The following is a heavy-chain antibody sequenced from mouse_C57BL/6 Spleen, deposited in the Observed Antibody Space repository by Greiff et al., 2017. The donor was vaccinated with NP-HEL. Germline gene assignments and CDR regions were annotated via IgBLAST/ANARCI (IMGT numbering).Heavy chain of an antibody. D-gene: IGHD1-3*01. Sequence: EVKLVESGGGLVQPGGSLKLSCAASGFTFSDYYMYWVRQTPEKRLEWVAYISNGGGSTYYPDTVKGRFTISRDNAKNTLYLQMSRLKSEDTAMYYCARVSKLYYAMDYWGQGTSVTVSS. CDR2: ISNGGGST. V-gene: IGHV5-12*01. CDR1: GFTFSDYY. CDR3: ARVSKLYYAMDY. J-gene: IGHJ4*01.